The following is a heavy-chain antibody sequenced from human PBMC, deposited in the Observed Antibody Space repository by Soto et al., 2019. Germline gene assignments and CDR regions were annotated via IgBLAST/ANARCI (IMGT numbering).Heavy chain of an antibody. V-gene: IGHV4-59*01. D-gene: IGHD2-8*02. J-gene: IGHJ4*02. CDR3: ARVGGVAARTGAY. CDR1: GGSISSDY. CDR2: IYFSGST. Sequence: PSETLSLTCTVSGGSISSDYWSWVRQPPGKGLEWIGYIYFSGSTNYNPSLESRVTISLDASKTQFSLKLRSLTTADTAVYYCARVGGVAARTGAYWGQGTRVTVSS.